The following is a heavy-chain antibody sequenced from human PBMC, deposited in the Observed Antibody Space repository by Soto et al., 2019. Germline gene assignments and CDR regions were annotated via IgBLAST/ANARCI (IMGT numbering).Heavy chain of an antibody. CDR2: IWYDGSNK. CDR3: ARDHYYDSSGYYYYYGMDV. J-gene: IGHJ6*02. Sequence: QVQLVESGGGVVQPGRSLRLSCAASGFTFSSYGMHWVRQAPGKGLEWVAVIWYDGSNKYYVDSVKGRFTISRDNSKNTLYLQMNSLRAEDTAVYYCARDHYYDSSGYYYYYGMDVWGQGTTVTVSS. D-gene: IGHD3-22*01. V-gene: IGHV3-33*01. CDR1: GFTFSSYG.